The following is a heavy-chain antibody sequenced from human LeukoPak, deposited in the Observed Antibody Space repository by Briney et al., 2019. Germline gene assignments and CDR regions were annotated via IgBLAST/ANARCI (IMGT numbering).Heavy chain of an antibody. V-gene: IGHV3-66*01. J-gene: IGHJ4*02. CDR3: AGGDYPLSY. Sequence: GGSLRLSCAVSGFSVNGNYWHWVRQTPGKRPQWISIIYSDGKTLYADSVRGRFTLSRDNSKNTLYLQMYRLRVEDTAVYFCAGGDYPLSYWGQGSLVTVSS. CDR1: GFSVNGNY. D-gene: IGHD4-17*01. CDR2: IYSDGKT.